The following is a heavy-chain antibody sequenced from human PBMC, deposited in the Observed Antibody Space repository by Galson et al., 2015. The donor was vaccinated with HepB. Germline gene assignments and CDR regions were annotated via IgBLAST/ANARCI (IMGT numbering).Heavy chain of an antibody. CDR1: GFMFDTYN. V-gene: IGHV3-21*05. CDR2: ISPSSGYI. Sequence: SLRLSCAASGFMFDTYNLNWVRQAPGMGLEWVSYISPSSGYIYYADSVKGRFTVSRDNGYNSLYLQMNRLRDEDTAVYYCARDSEQQLAGPFYYGMGVWGQGTTVTVSS. CDR3: ARDSEQQLAGPFYYGMGV. J-gene: IGHJ6*02. D-gene: IGHD6-13*01.